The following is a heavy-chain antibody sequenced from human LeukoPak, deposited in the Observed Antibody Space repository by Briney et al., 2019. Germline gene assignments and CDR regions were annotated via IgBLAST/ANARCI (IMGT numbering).Heavy chain of an antibody. CDR1: GGSISSYY. D-gene: IGHD3/OR15-3a*01. V-gene: IGHV4-59*08. CDR2: IYYSGST. CDR3: ARHGQDLAYNWFDP. Sequence: SETLSLTCTVSGGSISSYYWSWIRQPPAKGLEWIGYIYYSGSTNYNPSLKSRVTISVDTSKNQFSLKLTSVTAADTAVYYCARHGQDLAYNWFDPWGQGTLVTVSS. J-gene: IGHJ5*02.